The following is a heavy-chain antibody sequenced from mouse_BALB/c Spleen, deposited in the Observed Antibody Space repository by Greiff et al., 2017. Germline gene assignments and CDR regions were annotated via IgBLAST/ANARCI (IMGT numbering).Heavy chain of an antibody. CDR3: AGDDGY. Sequence: VQLVESGPGLVKPSQSLFLACSITGFPITSGYYWIWIRQSPGKPLEWMGYITHSGETFYNPSLQSPISITRETSKNQFFLQLNSVTTEDTAMYYCAGDDGYWGQGTLVTVSA. J-gene: IGHJ3*02. CDR1: GFPITSGYY. CDR2: ITHSGET. V-gene: IGHV12-3*02.